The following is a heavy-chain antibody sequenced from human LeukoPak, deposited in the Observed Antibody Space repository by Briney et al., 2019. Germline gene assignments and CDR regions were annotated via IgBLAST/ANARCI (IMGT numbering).Heavy chain of an antibody. D-gene: IGHD3-22*01. CDR3: ARDVVITKSFDY. CDR1: GGTFSSYA. Sequence: ASVKVSCKASGGTFSSYAISWVRQAPEQGLEWMGRIIPIFGTANYAQKFQGRVTITMDESTSTAYMELSSLGSEDTAVYYCARDVVITKSFDYWGQGTLVTVSS. V-gene: IGHV1-69*05. CDR2: IIPIFGTA. J-gene: IGHJ4*02.